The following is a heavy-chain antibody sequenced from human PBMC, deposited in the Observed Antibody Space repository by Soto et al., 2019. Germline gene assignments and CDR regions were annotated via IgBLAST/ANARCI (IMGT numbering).Heavy chain of an antibody. D-gene: IGHD3-10*01. J-gene: IGHJ5*02. CDR3: ARGSLAYYYGSGSYYVDP. CDR1: GGSFSGYY. CDR2: INHSGST. V-gene: IGHV4-34*01. Sequence: PSATLSLTCAVSGGSFSGYYWSWIRQPPGKGLEWIGEINHSGSTNYNPSLKSRVTISVDTSKNQFSLKLSSVTAADTAVYYCARGSLAYYYGSGSYYVDPWGQGTLVTVSS.